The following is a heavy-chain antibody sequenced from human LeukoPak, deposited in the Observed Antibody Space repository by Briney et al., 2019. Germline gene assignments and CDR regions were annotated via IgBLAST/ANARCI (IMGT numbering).Heavy chain of an antibody. CDR3: AREDIVVVGAFDY. V-gene: IGHV4-39*07. CDR2: MYYSGRT. J-gene: IGHJ4*02. D-gene: IGHD2-15*01. Sequence: PSETLSLTCTVSGGSINRSRYYWGWIRQPPGKGLEWIGNMYYSGRTYYNTSLKSRVTISIDTSKNHFSLKLSSVTAADTAVYYCAREDIVVVGAFDYWGQGTLVTVSS. CDR1: GGSINRSRYY.